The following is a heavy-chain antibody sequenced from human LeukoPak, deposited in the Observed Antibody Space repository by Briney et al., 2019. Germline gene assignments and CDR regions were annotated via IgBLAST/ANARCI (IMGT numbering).Heavy chain of an antibody. CDR1: GYTFTSYY. J-gene: IGHJ6*03. D-gene: IGHD3-10*01. V-gene: IGHV7-4-1*02. Sequence: ASVKVSCKASGYTFTSYYMHWVRQAPGQGLECMGWIDTNTGNPSYAQAFTGRIVFSLDTSVSTAYLEIRSLKAEDSAVYFCARRSMVQHMDVWGKGTTVIVSS. CDR2: IDTNTGNP. CDR3: ARRSMVQHMDV.